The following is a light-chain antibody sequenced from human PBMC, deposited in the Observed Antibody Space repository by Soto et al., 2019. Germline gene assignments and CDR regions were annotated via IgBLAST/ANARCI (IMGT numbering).Light chain of an antibody. Sequence: IKMSQSPSSVSASLGASVTITCRASQGISSWLAWYKQTPGKAPKLLSYAASSLQSGVPSRFSGSGSGIDVTLTISSLQPEDWATYYCQPANSFPLTFGGGTKVDI. CDR2: AAS. V-gene: IGKV1-12*01. CDR1: QGISSW. J-gene: IGKJ4*01. CDR3: QPANSFPLT.